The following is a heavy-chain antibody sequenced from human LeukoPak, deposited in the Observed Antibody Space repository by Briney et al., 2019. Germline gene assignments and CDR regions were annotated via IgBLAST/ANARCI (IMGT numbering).Heavy chain of an antibody. Sequence: SETLSLTCTVSGGSFSNGGYYWSWIRQPPGKGLEWIGSIYYSGSTYYNPSLKSRVTISVDTSKNQFSLKLSSVTAADTAVYYCARDKMEQQPDYYYYGMDVWGQGTTVTVSS. V-gene: IGHV4-39*07. CDR1: GGSFSNGGYY. J-gene: IGHJ6*02. CDR3: ARDKMEQQPDYYYYGMDV. D-gene: IGHD6-13*01. CDR2: IYYSGST.